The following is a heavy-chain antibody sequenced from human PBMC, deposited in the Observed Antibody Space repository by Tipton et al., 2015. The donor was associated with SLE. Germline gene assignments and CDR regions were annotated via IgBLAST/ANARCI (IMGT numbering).Heavy chain of an antibody. D-gene: IGHD6-19*01. CDR2: ISGSGGST. Sequence: SSSSYYWGWIRQPPGKGLEWVSAISGSGGSTYYADSVKGRFTISRDNSKNTLYLQMNSLRAEDTAVYYCAKAPRVIAEAGYYFDYWGQGTLVTVSS. V-gene: IGHV3-23*01. CDR1: SSSSYY. J-gene: IGHJ4*02. CDR3: AKAPRVIAEAGYYFDY.